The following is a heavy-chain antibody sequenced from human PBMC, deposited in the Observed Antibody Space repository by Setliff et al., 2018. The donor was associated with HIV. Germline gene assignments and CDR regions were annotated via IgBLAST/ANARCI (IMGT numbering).Heavy chain of an antibody. D-gene: IGHD2-2*01. CDR3: ARQGLVLVPASIDWRLPPSPIDY. Sequence: SSEPLSLTCTVSGGSISSNNYYWGWIRQPPGKGLEWIASIYYSGSTYYNPSLKSRITISVDTSKNQFSLRLSSVTAADTAVYYCARQGLVLVPASIDWRLPPSPIDYWGQGALVTVSS. CDR1: GGSISSNNYY. J-gene: IGHJ4*02. V-gene: IGHV4-39*01. CDR2: IYYSGST.